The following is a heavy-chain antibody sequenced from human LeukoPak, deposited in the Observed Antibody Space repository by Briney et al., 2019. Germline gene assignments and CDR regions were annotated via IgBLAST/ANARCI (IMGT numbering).Heavy chain of an antibody. D-gene: IGHD6-19*01. Sequence: ASVKVSCKASGYTFTSYDINWVRQATGQGLEWMGWMNPNSGNTGYAQKFQGRVTITRNTSISTAYMELSSLRSEDTAVYYCARRIAVAGPDAFDIWGQGTMVTVSS. CDR3: ARRIAVAGPDAFDI. V-gene: IGHV1-8*03. CDR2: MNPNSGNT. J-gene: IGHJ3*02. CDR1: GYTFTSYD.